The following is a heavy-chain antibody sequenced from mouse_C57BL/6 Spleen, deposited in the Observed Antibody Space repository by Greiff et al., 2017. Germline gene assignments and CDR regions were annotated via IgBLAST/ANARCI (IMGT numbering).Heavy chain of an antibody. J-gene: IGHJ1*03. CDR3: ARGGDYYCGTLAYFDV. CDR2: ISDGGSYT. Sequence: DVKLVESGGGLVKPGGSLKLSCAASGFTFSSYAMSWVRQTPEKRLEWVATISDGGSYTYYPDNVKGRFTISRDNAKNNLYLQMSHLKSEDTAMYYCARGGDYYCGTLAYFDVWGTGTTVTVSS. V-gene: IGHV5-4*03. D-gene: IGHD1-1*01. CDR1: GFTFSSYA.